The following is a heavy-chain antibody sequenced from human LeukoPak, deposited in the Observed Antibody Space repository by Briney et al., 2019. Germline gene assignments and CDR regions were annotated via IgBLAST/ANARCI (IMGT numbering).Heavy chain of an antibody. CDR2: IRYDGTNK. J-gene: IGHJ4*02. D-gene: IGHD3-9*01. CDR3: ARGGHYNILTGFRDRFLGFDY. V-gene: IGHV3-30*02. Sequence: PGGSLRLSCAASGFTFSTYGMHWVRQAPGKGLEWVTFIRYDGTNKYYADSVKGRFTISRDNSKSTLYLQMDSLRPEDSAVYYCARGGHYNILTGFRDRFLGFDYWGQGTLVTVSS. CDR1: GFTFSTYG.